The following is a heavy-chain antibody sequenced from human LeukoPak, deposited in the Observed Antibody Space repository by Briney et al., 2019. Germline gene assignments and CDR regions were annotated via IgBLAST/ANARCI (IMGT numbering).Heavy chain of an antibody. CDR2: ISGRGGTT. Sequence: PGGSLRLSCAASGFTFNNYAMIWVRQAPRKGLEWVSSISGRGGTTDYADSVKGRFTISRDNSQNTLYLQMNSLRAEDTAVYYCAKEEDDYYDSSGYYPIDYWGQGTLVTVSS. J-gene: IGHJ4*02. CDR1: GFTFNNYA. D-gene: IGHD3-22*01. V-gene: IGHV3-23*01. CDR3: AKEEDDYYDSSGYYPIDY.